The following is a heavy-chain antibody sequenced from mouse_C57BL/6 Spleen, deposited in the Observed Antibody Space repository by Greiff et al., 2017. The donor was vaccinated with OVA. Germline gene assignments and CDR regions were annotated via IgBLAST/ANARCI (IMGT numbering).Heavy chain of an antibody. Sequence: EVHLVESGGGLVQPGGSLSLSCAASGFTFTDYYMSWVRQPPGKALEWLGFIRNKANGYTTAYSASVKGRFTISRDNSQSILYLQMNALRAEDSATYYCARSLLLRSYAMDYWGQGTSVTGSS. CDR2: IRNKANGYTT. CDR3: ARSLLLRSYAMDY. V-gene: IGHV7-3*01. CDR1: GFTFTDYY. D-gene: IGHD1-1*01. J-gene: IGHJ4*01.